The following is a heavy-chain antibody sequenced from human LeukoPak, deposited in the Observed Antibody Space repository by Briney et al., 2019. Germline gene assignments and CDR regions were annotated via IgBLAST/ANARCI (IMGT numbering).Heavy chain of an antibody. CDR3: ARSSYSFYYYYGMDV. D-gene: IGHD2-2*01. CDR2: ISSSGSTI. J-gene: IGHJ6*02. Sequence: PGGSLRLSRAASGFTFSDYYMSWIRQAPGKGLEWVSYISSSGSTIYYADSVKGRFTISRDNAKNSLYLQMNSLRAEDTAVYYCARSSYSFYYYYGMDVWGQGTTVTVSS. CDR1: GFTFSDYY. V-gene: IGHV3-11*01.